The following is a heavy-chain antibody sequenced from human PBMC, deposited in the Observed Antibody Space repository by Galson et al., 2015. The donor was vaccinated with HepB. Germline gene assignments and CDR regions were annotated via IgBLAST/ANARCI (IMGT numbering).Heavy chain of an antibody. CDR2: IYPNDSDT. D-gene: IGHD6-19*01. Sequence: QSGAEVKKPGESLQISCKASRYRFSTSWIGWVRQKPGRGLEWMAMIYPNDSDTRYNPSLGGHVTMSVDKSINTAYLQWSGLKPSDSGTYFCARTSGFPWGQGTVVTVSS. CDR1: RYRFSTSW. V-gene: IGHV5-51*03. CDR3: ARTSGFP. J-gene: IGHJ5*02.